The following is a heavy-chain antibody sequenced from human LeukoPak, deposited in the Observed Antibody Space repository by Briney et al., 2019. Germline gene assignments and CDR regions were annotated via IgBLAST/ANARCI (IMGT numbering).Heavy chain of an antibody. V-gene: IGHV3-74*01. CDR1: GFTFSSYW. D-gene: IGHD3-16*01. Sequence: GGSLRLSCAASGFTFSSYWMHWVRQAPGKGLVWVSRISPDGSSATYADSVKGRFTISRDNAKNTLYLQMNSLRAEDTAVYYCARVNVCPRCHFDYWGQGTLVTVSS. CDR3: ARVNVCPRCHFDY. J-gene: IGHJ4*02. CDR2: ISPDGSSA.